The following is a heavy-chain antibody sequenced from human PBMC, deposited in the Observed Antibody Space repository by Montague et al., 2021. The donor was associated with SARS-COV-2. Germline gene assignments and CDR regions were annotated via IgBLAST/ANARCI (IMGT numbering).Heavy chain of an antibody. D-gene: IGHD3-10*01. V-gene: IGHV4-39*01. J-gene: IGHJ5*02. CDR3: ARSTATFGESHNWFAP. CDR1: GGSISSNNNY. Sequence: SETLSLTCTVSGGSISSNNNYWGWIRQSAGKGLEWIGSIYYSGTTYYNPSLKSRVIISVDTSKNQFSLRLSSVTATDTSVYYCARSTATFGESHNWFAPWGQGTLVIVSS. CDR2: IYYSGTT.